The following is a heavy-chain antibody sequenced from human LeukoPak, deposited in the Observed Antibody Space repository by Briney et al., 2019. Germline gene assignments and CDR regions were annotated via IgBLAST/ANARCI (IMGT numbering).Heavy chain of an antibody. CDR1: GGSFSGYY. V-gene: IGHV4-34*01. CDR2: INHSGST. Sequence: SETLSLTCAVYGGSFSGYYWSWIRQPPGQGLEWIGEINHSGSTNYNPSLTSRVTISVDTSKNQFSLTLSSVPAAATAVYYCARRRAWFDPWGQGTLVTVSS. CDR3: ARRRAWFDP. J-gene: IGHJ5*02.